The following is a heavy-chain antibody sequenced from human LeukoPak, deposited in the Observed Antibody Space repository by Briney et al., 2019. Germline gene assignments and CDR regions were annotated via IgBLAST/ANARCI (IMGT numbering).Heavy chain of an antibody. D-gene: IGHD2-15*01. Sequence: PGGSLRLSCAASGFTFSSYGMHWVRQAPGKGLEWVAVIWYDGSNKYYADSVKGRFTISRDNSKNTLYLQMNSLRAEGTAVYYCARVGCSGGSCYSEFDYWGQGTLVTVSS. CDR3: ARVGCSGGSCYSEFDY. V-gene: IGHV3-33*01. CDR1: GFTFSSYG. J-gene: IGHJ4*02. CDR2: IWYDGSNK.